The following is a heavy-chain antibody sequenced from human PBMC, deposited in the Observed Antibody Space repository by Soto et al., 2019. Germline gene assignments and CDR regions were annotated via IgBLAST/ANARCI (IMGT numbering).Heavy chain of an antibody. CDR2: IYHSGST. J-gene: IGHJ6*02. CDR1: GGSISSGGYS. Sequence: SQTLSLTCAVSGGSISSGGYSWSWIRQPPGKGLEWIGYIYHSGSTYYNPSLKSRVTISVDRSKNQFSLKLSSVTAADTAVYYCARGGENYDFWSGYYTGTYYYGMDVWGQGTTVTVSS. V-gene: IGHV4-30-2*01. CDR3: ARGGENYDFWSGYYTGTYYYGMDV. D-gene: IGHD3-3*01.